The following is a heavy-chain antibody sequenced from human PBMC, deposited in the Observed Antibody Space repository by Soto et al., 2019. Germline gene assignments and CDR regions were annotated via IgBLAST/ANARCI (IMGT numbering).Heavy chain of an antibody. CDR2: IPYDGSNK. J-gene: IGHJ6*02. CDR1: GFTFSSYG. D-gene: IGHD2-2*01. Sequence: QVQLVESGGGVVQPGRSLRLSCAASGFTFSSYGMDWVRQAPGKGLEWVAVIPYDGSNKYYADSVKGRFTISRDNSKNTLYPQMNSLRAEDTAVYYCAKVGPAHLLPYYYYGMDVWGQGTTVTVSS. CDR3: AKVGPAHLLPYYYYGMDV. V-gene: IGHV3-30*18.